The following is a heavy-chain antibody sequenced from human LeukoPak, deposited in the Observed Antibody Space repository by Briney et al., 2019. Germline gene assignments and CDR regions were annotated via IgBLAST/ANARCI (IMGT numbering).Heavy chain of an antibody. CDR2: MNPNSGNT. CDR3: ARGIWRGNIVVVPAAISPLHYYYGMDV. V-gene: IGHV1-8*01. D-gene: IGHD2-2*02. CDR1: GYTFTSYD. Sequence: ASVKVSCKASGYTFTSYDINWVRQATGQGLEWMGWMNPNSGNTGYAQKFQGRVTMTRNTSISIAYMELSSLRSEDTAVYYCARGIWRGNIVVVPAAISPLHYYYGMDVWGQGTTVTVSS. J-gene: IGHJ6*02.